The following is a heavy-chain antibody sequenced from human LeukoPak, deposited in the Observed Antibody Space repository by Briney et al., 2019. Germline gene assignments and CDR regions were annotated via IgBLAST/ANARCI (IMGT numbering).Heavy chain of an antibody. CDR1: GYSISSGYY. D-gene: IGHD3-10*01. J-gene: IGHJ4*02. V-gene: IGHV4-38-2*02. Sequence: SETLSLTCTVSGYSISSGYYWGWIRQPPGKGLEWIGSIYHSGSTYYNPSLKSRVTISVDTSKNQFSLKLSSVTAADTAVYYCARDGDLLWFGELPLYYFDYWGQGTLVTVSS. CDR3: ARDGDLLWFGELPLYYFDY. CDR2: IYHSGST.